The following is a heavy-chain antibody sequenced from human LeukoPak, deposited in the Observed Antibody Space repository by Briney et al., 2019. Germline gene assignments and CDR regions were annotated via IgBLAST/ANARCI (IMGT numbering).Heavy chain of an antibody. CDR2: MSYDGSNE. V-gene: IGHV3-30*18. J-gene: IGHJ4*02. CDR3: AKGRTRLTTTPFDY. Sequence: GGSLRLSCAASGFTFSDYYMSWIRQAPGKGLEWVAFMSYDGSNEYYADSVEGRFTMSRDNSENTLHLQMNSLRVEDTAVYYCAKGRTRLTTTPFDYWGQGTLVTVSS. D-gene: IGHD4-17*01. CDR1: GFTFSDYY.